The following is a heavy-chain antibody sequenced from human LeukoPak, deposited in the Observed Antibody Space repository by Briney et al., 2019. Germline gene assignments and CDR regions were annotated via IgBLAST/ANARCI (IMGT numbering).Heavy chain of an antibody. CDR3: AIPSGVQLERHDAFDI. CDR2: IYYSGST. Sequence: SETLSLTCTVSGYSISSGYYWGWIRQPPGKGLEWIGSIYYSGSTYYNPSLKSRVTISVDTSKNQFSLKLSSVTAADTAVCYCAIPSGVQLERHDAFDIWGQGTMVTVSS. D-gene: IGHD1-1*01. J-gene: IGHJ3*02. CDR1: GYSISSGYY. V-gene: IGHV4-38-2*02.